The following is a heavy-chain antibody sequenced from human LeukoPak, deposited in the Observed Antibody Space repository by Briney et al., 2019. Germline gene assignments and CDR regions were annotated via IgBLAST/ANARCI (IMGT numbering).Heavy chain of an antibody. J-gene: IGHJ4*02. V-gene: IGHV1-69*04. CDR3: AWGIQLWLSASY. D-gene: IGHD5-18*01. CDR2: IIPILGIA. Sequence: SVKVSCKASGGTFSSYAISWVRQAPGQGLEWMGRIIPILGIANYAQKFQGRVTITADKSTSTAYMELSSLRSEDTAVYYCAWGIQLWLSASYWGQGTLVTVSS. CDR1: GGTFSSYA.